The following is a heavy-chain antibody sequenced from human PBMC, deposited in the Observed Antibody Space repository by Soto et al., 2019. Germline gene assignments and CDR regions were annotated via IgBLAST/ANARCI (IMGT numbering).Heavy chain of an antibody. V-gene: IGHV3-33*01. J-gene: IGHJ4*02. CDR1: GFSFSIYG. CDR2: TWYDGSNK. Sequence: QVQLVESGGGVVQPGTSLRLSCAASGFSFSIYGMHWVRQAPGEGLEWVAGTWYDGSNKYYADSVKGRFSLSRDNSQNTLFLQMNSLRAEDTAVYYCARDDKDEYGADRGGFGCWGQGTLVTVSS. D-gene: IGHD4-17*01. CDR3: ARDDKDEYGADRGGFGC.